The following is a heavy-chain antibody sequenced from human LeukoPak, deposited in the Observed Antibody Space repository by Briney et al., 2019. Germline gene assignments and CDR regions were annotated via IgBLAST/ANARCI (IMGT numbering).Heavy chain of an antibody. CDR1: GGSISSYY. Sequence: PSETLSLTCTVSGGSISSYYWSWIRQPPGKGLEWIGYIYYSGSTYYNPSLKSRVTISVDTSKNQFSLKLSSVTAADTAVYYCARQSIYYYDSSGYDYWGQGTLVTVSS. V-gene: IGHV4-59*08. CDR3: ARQSIYYYDSSGYDY. CDR2: IYYSGST. D-gene: IGHD3-22*01. J-gene: IGHJ4*02.